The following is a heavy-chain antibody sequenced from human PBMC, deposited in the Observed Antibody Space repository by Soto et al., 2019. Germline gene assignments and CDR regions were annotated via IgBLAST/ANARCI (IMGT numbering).Heavy chain of an antibody. D-gene: IGHD2-15*01. CDR1: GGSISSGGYY. CDR2: IYYSGST. Sequence: SETLSLTCTVSGGSISSGGYYWSWIRQHPGKGLEWIGYIYYSGSTYYNPSLKSRVTISVDTSKNHFSLKLSSVTAADTAVYYCARAALDCSTGSCYHNWFDPWGQGTLVTVSS. J-gene: IGHJ5*02. V-gene: IGHV4-31*03. CDR3: ARAALDCSTGSCYHNWFDP.